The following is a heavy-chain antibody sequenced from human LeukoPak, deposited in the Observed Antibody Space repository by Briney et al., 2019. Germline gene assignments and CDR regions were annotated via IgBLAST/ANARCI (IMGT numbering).Heavy chain of an antibody. V-gene: IGHV3-74*01. CDR2: INSDGSST. CDR1: GFTFSSYW. CDR3: ARVTYYYGSADNWFDP. J-gene: IGHJ5*02. D-gene: IGHD3-10*01. Sequence: GWSLRLSCAASGFTFSSYWMHWVRQAPGRGLVWVSRINSDGSSTSYADSVKGRFTISRDNSKNTLYLQMNSLRAEDTAVYYCARVTYYYGSADNWFDPWGQGTLVTVSS.